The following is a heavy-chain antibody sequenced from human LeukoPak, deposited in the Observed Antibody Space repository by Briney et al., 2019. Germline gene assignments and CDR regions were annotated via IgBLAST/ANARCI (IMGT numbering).Heavy chain of an antibody. CDR1: GYSFTSYW. Sequence: GESLKISCKGSGYSFTSYWIGWVRQMPGKGLERMGIIYPGDSDTRYSPSFQGQVTISADKSISTAYLQWSSLKASDTAMYYCARRKRSPQYCGGDCSRYYFDYWGQGTLVTVSS. CDR3: ARRKRSPQYCGGDCSRYYFDY. J-gene: IGHJ4*02. D-gene: IGHD2-21*02. CDR2: IYPGDSDT. V-gene: IGHV5-51*01.